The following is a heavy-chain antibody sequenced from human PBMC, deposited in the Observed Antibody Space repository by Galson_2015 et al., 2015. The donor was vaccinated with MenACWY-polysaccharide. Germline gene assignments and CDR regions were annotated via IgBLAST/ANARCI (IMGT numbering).Heavy chain of an antibody. D-gene: IGHD6-13*01. Sequence: SLRLSCAASGLSFSTSAMSWVRQAPGERLEWVSTIGHRGGAIFYADSVKGRFTISRDNSKNTLHLQMSSLRAEDTAVYYCARVQGGYSNDWHHPYYFDYWGQGTLVTVSS. CDR2: IGHRGGAI. J-gene: IGHJ4*02. CDR1: GLSFSTSA. V-gene: IGHV3-23*01. CDR3: ARVQGGYSNDWHHPYYFDY.